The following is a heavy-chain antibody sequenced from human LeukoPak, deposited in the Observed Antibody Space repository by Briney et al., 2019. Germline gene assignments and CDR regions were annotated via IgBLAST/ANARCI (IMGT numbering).Heavy chain of an antibody. D-gene: IGHD5-12*01. CDR3: ARGLRGYSYDLDY. V-gene: IGHV4-34*01. J-gene: IGHJ4*02. CDR2: SNPSGST. CDR1: GGSFSDYF. Sequence: SETLSLTCAVYGGSFSDYFWTWIRQPPGKGLEWIGESNPSGSTNYNPSLESRVTISVNTSKNQFSLNLISVTAADTDVYYCARGLRGYSYDLDYWGQGTLVTVSS.